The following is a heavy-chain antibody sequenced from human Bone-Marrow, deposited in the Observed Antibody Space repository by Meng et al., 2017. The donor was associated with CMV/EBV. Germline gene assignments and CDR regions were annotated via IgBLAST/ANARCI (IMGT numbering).Heavy chain of an antibody. CDR3: AKVLYRSSQGDY. CDR2: IRYDGSNK. CDR1: GFTFSNYG. J-gene: IGHJ4*02. D-gene: IGHD6-6*01. V-gene: IGHV3-30*02. Sequence: GGSLRLSCAASGFTFSNYGMHWVRQAPGKGLEWVAFIRYDGSNKYYAYSVKGRFTISRDNSKNTLYLQMNSLRAEDTAVYYCAKVLYRSSQGDYWGQGTLVTVSS.